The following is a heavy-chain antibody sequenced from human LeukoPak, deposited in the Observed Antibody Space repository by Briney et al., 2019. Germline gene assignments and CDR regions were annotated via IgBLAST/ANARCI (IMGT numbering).Heavy chain of an antibody. D-gene: IGHD3-22*01. CDR2: ISSSGSTV. Sequence: PGGSLRLSCAASGFTFSSYEMNWVRRAPGKGLEWVSYISSSGSTVYYADSVKGRFTTSRDNAKNSLYLQMNSLRAADTAVYYCARSYYDSSKWGQGTLVTVSS. V-gene: IGHV3-48*03. CDR3: ARSYYDSSK. J-gene: IGHJ1*01. CDR1: GFTFSSYE.